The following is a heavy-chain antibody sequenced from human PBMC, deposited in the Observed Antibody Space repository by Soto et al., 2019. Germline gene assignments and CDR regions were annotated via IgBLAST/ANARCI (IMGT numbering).Heavy chain of an antibody. Sequence: SVKVSCKASGGTFSSYAISWVRQAPGRGLEWMGGIIPIFGTANYAQKFQGRVTITADESTSTAYMELSSLRSEDTAVYYCARVLYYYDSSGYLDYWGQGTLVTVSS. CDR3: ARVLYYYDSSGYLDY. D-gene: IGHD3-22*01. CDR1: GGTFSSYA. J-gene: IGHJ4*02. CDR2: IIPIFGTA. V-gene: IGHV1-69*13.